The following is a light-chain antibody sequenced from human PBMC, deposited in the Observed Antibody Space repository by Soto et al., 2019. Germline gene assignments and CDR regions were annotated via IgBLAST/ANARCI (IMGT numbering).Light chain of an antibody. V-gene: IGLV3-21*02. J-gene: IGLJ2*01. CDR1: NIGTKS. Sequence: SYELTQPPSVSVAPGQTATITCGGNNIGTKSVHWYQQKPGQAPVLVVYDDYDRPSGIPERFSGSNSGNTATLTISRVEAGDEADYYCQVWDSSVDPVIFGGGTKRPS. CDR2: DDY. CDR3: QVWDSSVDPVI.